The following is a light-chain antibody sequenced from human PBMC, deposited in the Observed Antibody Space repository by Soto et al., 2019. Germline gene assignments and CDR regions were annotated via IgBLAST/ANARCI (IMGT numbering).Light chain of an antibody. V-gene: IGKV3-11*01. CDR2: DAS. CDR1: QSVSSY. J-gene: IGKJ4*01. CDR3: QQRSNWPLELT. Sequence: IVLTQSTDTLSLSPGERATLSCRASQSVSSYLAWYQQKTGKAPRLLLYDASNRATGIPARFNGSGSGTDFTRTIRCLEPEDVAGYYCQQRSNWPLELTFGGGTKVDI.